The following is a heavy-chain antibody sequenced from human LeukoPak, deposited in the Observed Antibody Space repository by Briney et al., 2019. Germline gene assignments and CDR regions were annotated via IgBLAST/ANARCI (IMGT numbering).Heavy chain of an antibody. D-gene: IGHD1-14*01. CDR2: INAGNGNT. Sequence: ASVKVSCKASGYTFTSYAMHWVRQAPGERLEWIGWINAGNGNTKYSQELPGRVTITRDTSASTAYIELSSLRSEDTAVYYCARSSGRSPNRDYMDVWGKGTTVTISS. CDR3: ARSSGRSPNRDYMDV. CDR1: GYTFTSYA. V-gene: IGHV1-3*03. J-gene: IGHJ6*03.